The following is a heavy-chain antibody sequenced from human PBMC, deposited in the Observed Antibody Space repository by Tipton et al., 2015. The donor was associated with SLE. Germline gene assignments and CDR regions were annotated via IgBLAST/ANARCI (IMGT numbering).Heavy chain of an antibody. CDR3: AREMGGYSGYDPSDY. CDR1: GFIVSNNY. V-gene: IGHV3-74*01. Sequence: SLRLSCAASGFIVSNNYMSWVRQAPGKGLEWVSRISSDGSSTTYADSVKGRFTISRDNAKNTLYLQMNSLRAEDTAVYYCAREMGGYSGYDPSDYWGQGTLVTVSS. D-gene: IGHD5-12*01. J-gene: IGHJ4*02. CDR2: ISSDGSST.